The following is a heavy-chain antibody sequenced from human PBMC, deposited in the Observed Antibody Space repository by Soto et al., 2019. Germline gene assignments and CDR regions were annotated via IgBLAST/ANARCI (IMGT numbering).Heavy chain of an antibody. D-gene: IGHD3-16*01. CDR2: INAGNGNT. CDR3: ARGIWASLNYYYGMDV. J-gene: IGHJ6*02. V-gene: IGHV1-3*01. Sequence: ASVKVSCEACGYTFTSYAMHWVRQAPGQRLEWMGWINAGNGNTKYSQKFQGRVTITRDTSASTAYMELSSLRSEDTAVYYCARGIWASLNYYYGMDVWGQGTTVTVSS. CDR1: GYTFTSYA.